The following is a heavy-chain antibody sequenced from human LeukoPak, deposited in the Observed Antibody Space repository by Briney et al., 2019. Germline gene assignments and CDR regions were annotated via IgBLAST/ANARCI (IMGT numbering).Heavy chain of an antibody. V-gene: IGHV3-21*01. J-gene: IGHJ4*02. CDR1: GFTFSSYN. CDR2: ISSSSRYI. D-gene: IGHD1-26*01. CDR3: ARDLSGSPNRHFDY. Sequence: GGSLRLSCAASGFTFSSYNINWVRQAPGKGLEWVSSISSSSRYIYYADSAKGRFTISRDNAKNSLYLQMNSLRAEDTAVYYCARDLSGSPNRHFDYWGQGTLVTVSS.